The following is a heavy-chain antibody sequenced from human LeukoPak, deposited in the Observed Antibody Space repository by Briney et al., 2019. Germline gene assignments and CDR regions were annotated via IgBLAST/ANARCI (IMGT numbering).Heavy chain of an antibody. J-gene: IGHJ3*02. Sequence: PSETLSLTCTVSGGSISSSSYYWGWIRQPPGKGLEWIGSIYYSGSTYYNPSLKSRVTISVDTSKNQFSLKLSSVTAADTAVYYCARISVLVDAFDIWGQGTMVTVSS. CDR2: IYYSGST. CDR3: ARISVLVDAFDI. CDR1: GGSISSSSYY. V-gene: IGHV4-39*07.